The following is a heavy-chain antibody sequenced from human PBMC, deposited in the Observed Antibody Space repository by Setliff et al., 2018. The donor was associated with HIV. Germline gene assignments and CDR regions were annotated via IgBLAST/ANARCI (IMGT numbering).Heavy chain of an antibody. V-gene: IGHV3-33*08. CDR1: GFTFSNYA. CDR2: IWYDGSNQ. D-gene: IGHD6-13*01. CDR3: ARYSSTWHTFDY. J-gene: IGHJ4*02. Sequence: GGSLRLSCAACGFTFSNYAMHWVRQAPGKGLEWVAVIWYDGSNQNYADSVKGRLTISRDNSNNMLYLQMHRLTPDDTAVYHCARYSSTWHTFDYWGQGTLVTVS.